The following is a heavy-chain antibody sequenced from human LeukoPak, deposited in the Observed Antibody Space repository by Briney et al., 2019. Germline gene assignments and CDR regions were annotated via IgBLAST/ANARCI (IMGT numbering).Heavy chain of an antibody. CDR1: AFTVSSNY. Sequence: PGGSLRLSCAASAFTVSSNYMSWVRQAPGKGLEWVSVIYSGGTTYYTDSVKGRFTISRDNSKNTLYLQMNSLRAEDTAVYYCARDPPLTGAAKLFDYWGQGTLVTVSS. V-gene: IGHV3-66*01. D-gene: IGHD7-27*01. CDR3: ARDPPLTGAAKLFDY. J-gene: IGHJ4*02. CDR2: IYSGGTT.